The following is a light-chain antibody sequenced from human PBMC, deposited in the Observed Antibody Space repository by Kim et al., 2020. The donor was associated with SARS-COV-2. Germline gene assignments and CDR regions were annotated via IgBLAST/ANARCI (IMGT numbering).Light chain of an antibody. CDR3: KKYNSAPYT. Sequence: SVSVGERDTITCRASQGISNYIAGYQQKPGKVSTLLIYAVSALKSSVPSRLSGSGSGTDFTLTISSLQPEDVAIYYCKKYNSAPYTFGQGTKLDI. CDR1: QGISNY. CDR2: AVS. J-gene: IGKJ2*01. V-gene: IGKV1-27*01.